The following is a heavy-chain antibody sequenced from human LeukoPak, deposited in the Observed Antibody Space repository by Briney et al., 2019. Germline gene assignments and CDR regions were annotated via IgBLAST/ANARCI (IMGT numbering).Heavy chain of an antibody. CDR1: GGSISSGGYY. Sequence: SETLSLTCTVSGGSISSGGYYWSWIRQPPGKGLEWIGYIYHSGSTYYNPSLKSRVTISVDRSKNQFSLKLSSVTAADTAVYYCARDEVKDYDYVWGRSSYYMDVWGKGTTVTVSS. V-gene: IGHV4-30-2*01. J-gene: IGHJ6*03. CDR3: ARDEVKDYDYVWGRSSYYMDV. CDR2: IYHSGST. D-gene: IGHD3-16*01.